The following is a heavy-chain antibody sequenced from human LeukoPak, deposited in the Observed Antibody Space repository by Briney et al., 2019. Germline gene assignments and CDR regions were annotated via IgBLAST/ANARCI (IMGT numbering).Heavy chain of an antibody. CDR2: FDPEDGET. CDR1: GYTLTELS. CDR3: ATDLGGHRPFYQLPARGV. D-gene: IGHD2-2*01. J-gene: IGHJ6*04. Sequence: ASVKVSCKVSGYTLTELSMHWVRQAPGKGLEWMGGFDPEDGETIYAQKFQGRVTMTEDTSTDTAYMELSSLRSEDTAVYYCATDLGGHRPFYQLPARGVWGKGTTVTVSS. V-gene: IGHV1-24*01.